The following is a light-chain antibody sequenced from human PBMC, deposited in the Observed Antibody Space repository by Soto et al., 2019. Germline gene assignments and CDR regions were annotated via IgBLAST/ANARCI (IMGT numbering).Light chain of an antibody. CDR2: GAS. Sequence: EVLMTQYPSTLSLSPGERATLSCKASQSVSSSYLAWYQQKPGQAPRLLIFGASTRAAGVPARFSGTGSETDFTLTISGLQSEDSAVYFCQQYNNWPYSVAQGTRLEIK. J-gene: IGKJ5*01. V-gene: IGKV3-15*01. CDR1: QSVSSSY. CDR3: QQYNNWPYS.